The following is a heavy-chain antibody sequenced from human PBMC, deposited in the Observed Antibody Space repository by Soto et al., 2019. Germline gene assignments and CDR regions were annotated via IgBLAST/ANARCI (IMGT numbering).Heavy chain of an antibody. V-gene: IGHV3-66*01. CDR2: IYIGGAT. CDR3: ARDLNSGGLYTFGI. CDR1: GFTVSSNY. D-gene: IGHD6-19*01. Sequence: GGSLRLSCAASGFTVSSNYMSWVRQAPGKGLEWVSVIYIGGATYYADSVKGRFTISRDDSKNTLFLHMNSLRAEDTAVYYCARDLNSGGLYTFGIWGQGTMVTVS. J-gene: IGHJ3*02.